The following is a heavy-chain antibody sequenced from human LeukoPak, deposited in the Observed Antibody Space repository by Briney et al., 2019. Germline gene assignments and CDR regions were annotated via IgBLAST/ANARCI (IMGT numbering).Heavy chain of an antibody. CDR1: GFTFSSYS. V-gene: IGHV3-21*04. CDR3: AKVALNHYVWGSDRSPLGY. Sequence: GGALRLSCAASGFTFSSYSMNWGREARGKGLEWGSSISSSSRYIYYADSVRGRFTISRDNSKNTLFLQVNSLRAEDTAIYYCAKVALNHYVWGSDRSPLGYWGQGTLVTVSS. D-gene: IGHD3-16*02. CDR2: ISSSSRYI. J-gene: IGHJ4*02.